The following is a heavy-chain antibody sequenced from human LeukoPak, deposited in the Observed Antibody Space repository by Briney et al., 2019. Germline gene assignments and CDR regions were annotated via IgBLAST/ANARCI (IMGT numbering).Heavy chain of an antibody. CDR2: IYHSGST. CDR3: ARVRGAKFDY. Sequence: PSETLSLTCAVSGGSISSGGYSWSWIRQPPGKGLEWIGYIYHSGSTYYNPSLKSRVTISVDRSKNQFSLKLSSVTAADTAVYYCARVRGAKFDYWGQGTLATVSS. D-gene: IGHD1-26*01. V-gene: IGHV4-30-2*01. J-gene: IGHJ4*02. CDR1: GGSISSGGYS.